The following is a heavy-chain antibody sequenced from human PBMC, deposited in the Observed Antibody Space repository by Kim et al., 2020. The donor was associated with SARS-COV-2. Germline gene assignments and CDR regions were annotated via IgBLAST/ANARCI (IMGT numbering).Heavy chain of an antibody. V-gene: IGHV3-15*01. CDR2: TK. CDR3: TTDTGGMDV. D-gene: IGHD2-8*02. J-gene: IGHJ6*02. Sequence: TKDYAAPVKGRITISRDDSKNTLYLQMNSLKTEDTAVYYCTTDTGGMDVWGQGTTVTVSS.